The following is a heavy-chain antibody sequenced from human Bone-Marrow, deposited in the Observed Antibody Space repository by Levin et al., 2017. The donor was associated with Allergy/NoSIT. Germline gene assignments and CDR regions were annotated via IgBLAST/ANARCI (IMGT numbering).Heavy chain of an antibody. V-gene: IGHV3-73*01. D-gene: IGHD2-2*01. CDR3: SRQECSSTNCYPSSYYNGVDV. CDR1: GFTFSGSA. J-gene: IGHJ6*02. CDR2: IRSKANSYAT. Sequence: AGGSLRLSCAASGFTFSGSAVHWVRQAPGKGLEWVGHIRSKANSYATAYAASVKGRFAISRDDSKNTAYLQMSSLQTDDTAVYYCSRQECSSTNCYPSSYYNGVDVWGQGTTVTVSS.